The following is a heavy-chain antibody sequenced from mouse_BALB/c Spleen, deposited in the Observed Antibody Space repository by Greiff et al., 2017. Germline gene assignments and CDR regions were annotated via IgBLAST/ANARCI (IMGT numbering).Heavy chain of an antibody. CDR1: GFTFSSFG. J-gene: IGHJ4*01. Sequence: EVHLVESGGGLVQPGGSRKLSCAASGFTFSSFGMHWVRQAPEKGLEWVGYISSGSSTIYYADTVKGRFTISRDNPKNTLFLQMTSLRSEDTAMYYCARKYYGYAMDYWGQGTSVTVSS. D-gene: IGHD1-1*01. V-gene: IGHV5-17*02. CDR3: ARKYYGYAMDY. CDR2: ISSGSSTI.